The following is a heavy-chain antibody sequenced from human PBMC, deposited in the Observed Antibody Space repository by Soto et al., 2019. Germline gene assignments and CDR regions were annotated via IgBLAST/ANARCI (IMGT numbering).Heavy chain of an antibody. CDR2: IIPIFGTA. V-gene: IGHV1-69*01. CDR3: ARGERGGRNGYDLHRPYYYHYGMDV. D-gene: IGHD5-12*01. J-gene: IGHJ6*02. Sequence: QVQLVQSGAEVKKPGSSVKVSCKASGGTFSSYAISWVRQAPGQGLEWMGGIIPIFGTANYAQKFQGRVTITADESTSTAYMELSSLRSEDTAVYYCARGERGGRNGYDLHRPYYYHYGMDVWGQGTTVTVSS. CDR1: GGTFSSYA.